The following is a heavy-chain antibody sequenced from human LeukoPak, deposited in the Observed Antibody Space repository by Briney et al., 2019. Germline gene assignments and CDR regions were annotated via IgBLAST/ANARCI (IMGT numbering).Heavy chain of an antibody. CDR2: IIPIFGTA. J-gene: IGHJ4*02. CDR1: GGTFSSYA. CDR3: ARDDYYGSGTQPYFYH. D-gene: IGHD3-10*01. Sequence: VKVSCKASGGTFSSYAISWVRQAPGQVLEWMGGIIPIFGTANYAQKFQGRVTITADESTSTAYMEPSSLRSEDTAVYYCARDDYYGSGTQPYFYHLGQGTPVTVSS. V-gene: IGHV1-69*13.